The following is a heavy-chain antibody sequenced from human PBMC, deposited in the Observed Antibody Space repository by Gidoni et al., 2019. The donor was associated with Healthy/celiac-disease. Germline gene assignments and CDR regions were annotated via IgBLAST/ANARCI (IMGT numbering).Heavy chain of an antibody. D-gene: IGHD3-22*01. J-gene: IGHJ4*02. CDR2: ISSSSSYT. CDR1: GFTFSDYY. CDR3: ARDNYYDSSVAY. Sequence: QVQLVESGGGLAKPGGSLRLSCAASGFTFSDYYMSGIRQAPGKGLGWFSYISSSSSYTNYADSVKGRFTISRDNAKNSLYLQMNSLRAEDTAVYYCARDNYYDSSVAYWGQGTLVTVSS. V-gene: IGHV3-11*06.